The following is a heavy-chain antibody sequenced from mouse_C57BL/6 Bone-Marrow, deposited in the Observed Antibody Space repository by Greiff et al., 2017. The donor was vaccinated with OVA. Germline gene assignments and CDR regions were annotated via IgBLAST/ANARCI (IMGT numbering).Heavy chain of an antibody. V-gene: IGHV1-82*01. CDR1: GYAFSSSW. CDR2: IYPGDGDT. D-gene: IGHD1-1*01. CDR3: ARTDTTDYFDY. Sequence: VQLQQSGPELVKPGASVKISCKASGYAFSSSWLNWVKQRHGKGLEWIGRIYPGDGDTNYNGKFQGKATLTADKSSRTAYMQLSSLTSEDSAVYFCARTDTTDYFDYGGQGTTLTVSS. J-gene: IGHJ2*01.